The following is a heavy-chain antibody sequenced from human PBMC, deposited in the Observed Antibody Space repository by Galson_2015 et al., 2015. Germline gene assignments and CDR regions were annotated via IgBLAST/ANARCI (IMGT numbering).Heavy chain of an antibody. D-gene: IGHD3-10*01. V-gene: IGHV2-5*02. Sequence: PALVKPTQTLTLTCTFSGFSLSTRGVGVGWIRQPPGKALEWLALIYWDDDKRYSPSLKSRLTITKDTSKNQVVLTMTNMDPVDTATYYCAHSLPMVRGVMFGEWGQGTLVTVSS. J-gene: IGHJ4*02. CDR3: AHSLPMVRGVMFGE. CDR1: GFSLSTRGVG. CDR2: IYWDDDK.